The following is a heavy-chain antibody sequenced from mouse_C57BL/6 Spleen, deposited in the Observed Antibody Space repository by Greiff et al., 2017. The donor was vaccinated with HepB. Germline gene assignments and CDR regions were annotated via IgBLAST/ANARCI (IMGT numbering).Heavy chain of an antibody. CDR3: TRSVYCYGSSYFDY. J-gene: IGHJ2*01. CDR2: IDPETGGT. V-gene: IGHV1-15*01. D-gene: IGHD1-1*01. CDR1: GYTFTDYE. Sequence: VQLQQSGAELVRPGASVTLSCKASGYTFTDYEMHWVKQTPVHGLEWIGAIDPETGGTAYNQKFKGKAILTADKSSSTAYMELRSLTSEDSAVYYCTRSVYCYGSSYFDYWGQGTTLTVSS.